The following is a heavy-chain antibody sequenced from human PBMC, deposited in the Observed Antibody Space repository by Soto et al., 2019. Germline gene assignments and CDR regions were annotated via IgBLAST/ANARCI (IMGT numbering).Heavy chain of an antibody. D-gene: IGHD5-12*01. CDR3: ARRGEATTYDY. V-gene: IGHV4-34*01. J-gene: IGHJ4*02. Sequence: PSESLSLTCAVCGGSFSGYYWSWIRQPPGKGLEWIGEINHSGSTNYNPSLKSRVTISVDTSKNQFSLKLSSVTAADTAVYYCARRGEATTYDYWGQGTLVTAPQ. CDR2: INHSGST. CDR1: GGSFSGYY.